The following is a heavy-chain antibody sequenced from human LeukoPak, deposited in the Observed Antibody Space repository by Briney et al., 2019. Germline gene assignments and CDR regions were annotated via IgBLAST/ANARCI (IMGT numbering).Heavy chain of an antibody. V-gene: IGHV1-2*02. CDR1: GYTFTGYY. J-gene: IGHJ4*02. Sequence: GASVKVSCKASGYTFTGYYMHWVRQAPGQGLEWMGWINPNSGGTNYAQKFQGRVTITADESTSTAYMELSSLRSEDTAVYYCASLKTGYCSSTSCQEIDYWGQGTLVTVSS. D-gene: IGHD2-2*01. CDR2: INPNSGGT. CDR3: ASLKTGYCSSTSCQEIDY.